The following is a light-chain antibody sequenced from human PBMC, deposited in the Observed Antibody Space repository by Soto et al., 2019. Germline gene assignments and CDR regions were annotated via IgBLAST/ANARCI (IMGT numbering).Light chain of an antibody. V-gene: IGLV2-8*01. CDR1: SSDVGGYNY. Sequence: QSALTQPPSASGSPGQSVTIACTGTSSDVGGYNYVSWHQQHPGKAPKLMIYEVSKRPSGVPDRFSGSKSGNTASLTVSGLQAEDEADYYCSSYAGSTPVVFGGGTQLTVL. J-gene: IGLJ2*01. CDR3: SSYAGSTPVV. CDR2: EVS.